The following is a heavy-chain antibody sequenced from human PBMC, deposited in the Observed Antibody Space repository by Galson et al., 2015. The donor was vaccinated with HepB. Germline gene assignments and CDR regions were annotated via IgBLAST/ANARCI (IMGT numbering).Heavy chain of an antibody. J-gene: IGHJ5*01. V-gene: IGHV5-10-1*01. Sequence: QSGAEVKKPGESLRISCKGSGYSFTDYWISWVRQVPEKGLEWMGRIDPSDSYINYSPSFQDRVTISIDKSIATAYLQWSSLKASDTATYYCARQGSGWYSGGNWFDSWGQGTQVTVSS. CDR2: IDPSDSYI. CDR3: ARQGSGWYSGGNWFDS. D-gene: IGHD6-19*01. CDR1: GYSFTDYW.